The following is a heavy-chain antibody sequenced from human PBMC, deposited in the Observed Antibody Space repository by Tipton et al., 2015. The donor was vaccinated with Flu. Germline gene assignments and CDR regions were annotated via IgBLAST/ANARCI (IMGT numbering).Heavy chain of an antibody. CDR2: IIPIFGTA. CDR3: ARAASSRHPLYYYYYYMDV. V-gene: IGHV1-69*01. CDR1: GGTFSSYA. J-gene: IGHJ6*03. Sequence: QSGPEVKKPGSSVKVSCKASGGTFSSYAISWVRQAPGQGLEWMGGIIPIFGTANYAQKFQGRVTITADESTSTAYMELSSLRSEDTAVYYCARAASSRHPLYYYYYYMDVWGKGTTVTVSS.